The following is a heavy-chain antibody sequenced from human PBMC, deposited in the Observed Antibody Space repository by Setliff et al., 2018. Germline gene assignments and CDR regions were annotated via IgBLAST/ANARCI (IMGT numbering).Heavy chain of an antibody. Sequence: TSETLSLTCAVYGGSFSGYYWSWVRPPPGKGLEWIGEIKQSGSTHYNPSLKSRGTISVDTSKNQFSLKLSSVTAAGPAVYYCARMGRGYSYGYILYYFGYWGQGTLVTVSS. D-gene: IGHD5-18*01. V-gene: IGHV4-34*01. CDR2: IKQSGST. CDR3: ARMGRGYSYGYILYYFGY. J-gene: IGHJ4*02. CDR1: GGSFSGYY.